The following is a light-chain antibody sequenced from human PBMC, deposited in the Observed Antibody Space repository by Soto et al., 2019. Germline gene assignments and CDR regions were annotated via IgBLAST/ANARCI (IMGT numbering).Light chain of an antibody. V-gene: IGKV1-39*01. CDR3: QQANSLPFT. Sequence: IQMTQSPTSLSASVGYRVTITFRASQSISSYLNWYQQEPGKAPNLLIFAASSLHSGVPSRFSGSGSGTDFTLTITSLQPEDFATYYCQQANSLPFTFGQGTRLEIK. J-gene: IGKJ5*01. CDR2: AAS. CDR1: QSISSY.